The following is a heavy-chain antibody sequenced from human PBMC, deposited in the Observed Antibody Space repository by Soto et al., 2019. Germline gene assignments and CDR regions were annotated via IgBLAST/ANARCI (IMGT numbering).Heavy chain of an antibody. V-gene: IGHV4-31*03. CDR3: ARRLSGSSAFDF. CDR2: MYNSGTS. Sequence: QVQLQESGPGLLKPSQTLSLTCSVSGGSISSGTYYWSWIRHRPGKGLQWIGYMYNSGTSSYSPSLQRRRGLSVDTSKIQFSLNLTSVTAADTATYFCARRLSGSSAFDFWGLGILVTVSS. CDR1: GGSISSGTYY. D-gene: IGHD2-15*01. J-gene: IGHJ4*01.